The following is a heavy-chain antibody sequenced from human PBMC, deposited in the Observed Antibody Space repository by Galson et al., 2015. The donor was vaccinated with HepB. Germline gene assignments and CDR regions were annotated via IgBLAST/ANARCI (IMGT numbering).Heavy chain of an antibody. J-gene: IGHJ6*02. D-gene: IGHD5-18*01. CDR2: IIPIFGTA. Sequence: SVKVSYKASGGTFSSYAISWVRQAPGQGLEWMGGIIPIFGTANYAQKFQGRVTITADESTSTAYMELSSLRSEDTAVYYCAGGGYSYVPIETTYYYYGMDVWGQGTTVTVSS. V-gene: IGHV1-69*13. CDR3: AGGGYSYVPIETTYYYYGMDV. CDR1: GGTFSSYA.